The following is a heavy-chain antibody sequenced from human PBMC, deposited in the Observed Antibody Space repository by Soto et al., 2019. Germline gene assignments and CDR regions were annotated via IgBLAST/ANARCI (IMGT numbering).Heavy chain of an antibody. CDR1: GGSISSYY. V-gene: IGHV4-59*01. Sequence: SETLSLTCTVSGGSISSYYWSWIRQPPGKGLEWIGYIYYSGSTNYNPSLKSRVTISVDTSKNQFSLKLSSVTAADTAVYYCARDGGVSGPNWYFDLWGRGTLVTVSS. J-gene: IGHJ2*01. D-gene: IGHD3-16*01. CDR2: IYYSGST. CDR3: ARDGGVSGPNWYFDL.